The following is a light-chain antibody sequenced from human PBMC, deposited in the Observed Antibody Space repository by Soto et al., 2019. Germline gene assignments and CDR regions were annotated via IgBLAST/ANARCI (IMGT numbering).Light chain of an antibody. Sequence: EIVMTQSPATLSVSPGERATLSCRASQGVSGSYLAWYQQKPGLAPRLLMYDAFSRATGIPDRFSGSGSGTDFTLTISRLEPEDFAVYYCQHYGTSPRTFGQGTKVDIK. CDR3: QHYGTSPRT. CDR2: DAF. CDR1: QGVSGSY. J-gene: IGKJ1*01. V-gene: IGKV3D-20*01.